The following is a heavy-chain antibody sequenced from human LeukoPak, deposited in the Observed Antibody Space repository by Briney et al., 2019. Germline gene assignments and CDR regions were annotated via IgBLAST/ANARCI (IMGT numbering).Heavy chain of an antibody. Sequence: PSETLSLTCTVSGGSQSSYYWSWIRQPPARGLVGVGYIYYRGSTNYNPSLKSRVTISVDTSKSQFSLKLSSVNAAATAVYYCARHSSGRYGYNYYYYMDVWGKGTTVTVSS. CDR1: GGSQSSYY. CDR3: ARHSSGRYGYNYYYYMDV. J-gene: IGHJ6*03. CDR2: IYYRGST. V-gene: IGHV4-59*01. D-gene: IGHD6-13*01.